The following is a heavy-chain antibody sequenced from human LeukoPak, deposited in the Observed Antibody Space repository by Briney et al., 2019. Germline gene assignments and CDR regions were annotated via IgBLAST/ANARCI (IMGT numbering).Heavy chain of an antibody. CDR3: ARMDSGNDLGYFDY. Sequence: ASVKVSCKASGYTFIGFYIHWVRQAPGQGLEWMGWISPNSGGTNYALKFQGWVSMTREKSISTAYMELSSLKSDDTAVYYCARMDSGNDLGYFDYWGQGTLVTVSS. J-gene: IGHJ4*02. CDR2: ISPNSGGT. V-gene: IGHV1-2*04. CDR1: GYTFIGFY. D-gene: IGHD1-1*01.